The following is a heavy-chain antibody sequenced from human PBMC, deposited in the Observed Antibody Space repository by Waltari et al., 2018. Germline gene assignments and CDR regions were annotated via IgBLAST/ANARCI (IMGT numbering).Heavy chain of an antibody. Sequence: EVQLVESGGGLVQPGRSLRLSCTASGFTFGDYAMSWVRQAPGKGLEWVGFIRSKAYGGTTEYAASVKDRFTISRDDSKSIAYLQMNSLKTEDTAVYYCTREVGGVRGVIYYYMDVWGKGTTVTVSS. CDR3: TREVGGVRGVIYYYMDV. D-gene: IGHD3-10*01. V-gene: IGHV3-49*04. CDR2: IRSKAYGGTT. CDR1: GFTFGDYA. J-gene: IGHJ6*03.